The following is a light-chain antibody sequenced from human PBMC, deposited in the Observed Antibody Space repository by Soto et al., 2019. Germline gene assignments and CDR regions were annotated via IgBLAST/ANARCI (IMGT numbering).Light chain of an antibody. CDR2: AAS. V-gene: IGKV1-9*01. J-gene: IGKJ5*01. CDR3: QKLHNFPLT. CDR1: QGISSS. Sequence: DIQLTQSPSFLSASVGDRVTITCXASQGISSSLAWYQQKPGEAPRLLIYAASTLQSGVPSRFSGSGYGTEFTLTISSLQPDDFASYYCQKLHNFPLTFGQGTRLEI.